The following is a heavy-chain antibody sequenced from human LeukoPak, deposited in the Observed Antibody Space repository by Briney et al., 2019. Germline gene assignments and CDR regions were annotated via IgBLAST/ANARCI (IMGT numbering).Heavy chain of an antibody. V-gene: IGHV3-74*01. D-gene: IGHD5-24*01. Sequence: PGGCLRLSCATSGFTFRSSWIHSVRQAPGKGLEWVSRVIRDGSFTNYADSVKGRFTISRDNAKNTLYLQMSSLRAEDTAVYFCVRDGDDFNFDYWGQGSLVTVSS. CDR3: VRDGDDFNFDY. J-gene: IGHJ4*02. CDR2: VIRDGSFT. CDR1: GFTFRSSW.